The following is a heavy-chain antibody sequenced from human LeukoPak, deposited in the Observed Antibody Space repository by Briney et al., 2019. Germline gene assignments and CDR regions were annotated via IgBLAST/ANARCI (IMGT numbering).Heavy chain of an antibody. D-gene: IGHD2-15*01. CDR2: IQDSGIT. J-gene: IGHJ1*01. CDR1: GDSVSSCY. CDR3: AGRGHRYSRD. V-gene: IGHV4-4*09. Sequence: SETLSLRCNVSGDSVSSCYWSWIRQSPGKGLEWIGFIQDSGITDYNPSLKSRLIISVDTSKNLFSLTLRSVTAADTAVYYCAGRGHRYSRDWGQGILVTVSS.